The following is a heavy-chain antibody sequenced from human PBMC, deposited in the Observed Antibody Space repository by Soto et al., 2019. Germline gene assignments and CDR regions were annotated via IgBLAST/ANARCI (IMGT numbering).Heavy chain of an antibody. CDR1: GYTLPELS. D-gene: IGHD5-12*01. CDR3: ATRGTVSRWLQLVY. J-gene: IGHJ4*02. CDR2: FDPEDGET. V-gene: IGHV1-24*01. Sequence: ASGKVSCKVSGYTLPELSMHLGGQGPGKGLEWMGGFDPEDGETIYAQKFQGRVTMTEDTSTDTAYMELSSLRSEDTAVYYCATRGTVSRWLQLVYWGQGTLVTVSS.